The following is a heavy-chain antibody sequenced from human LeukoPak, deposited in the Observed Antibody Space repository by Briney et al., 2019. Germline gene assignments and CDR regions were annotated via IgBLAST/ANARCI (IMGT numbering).Heavy chain of an antibody. V-gene: IGHV5-51*01. J-gene: IGHJ4*02. D-gene: IGHD3-10*01. CDR1: GYSFTSYW. Sequence: GESLKISCKGSGYSFTSYWIGWVRQMPGKGLEWMGIIYPGDSDTRYSPSFQGQATISADKSISTAYLQWSSLKASDTAMYYCARGLLLWFGEAPGSDYFDYWGQGTLVTVSS. CDR3: ARGLLLWFGEAPGSDYFDY. CDR2: IYPGDSDT.